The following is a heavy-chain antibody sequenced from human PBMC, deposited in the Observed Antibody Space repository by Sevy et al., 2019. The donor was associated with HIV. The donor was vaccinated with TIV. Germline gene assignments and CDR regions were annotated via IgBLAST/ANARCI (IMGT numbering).Heavy chain of an antibody. CDR3: ARWVGATHLDY. J-gene: IGHJ4*02. Sequence: GGSLRLSCAASGFTFSSYAMTWVRQAPGKGLEWVSGISGSGGSTYYADSVKVRFSVSRENSKNTLYLQMNSLRAEDTAVYYCARWVGATHLDYWGQGTLVTVSS. V-gene: IGHV3-23*01. D-gene: IGHD1-26*01. CDR2: ISGSGGST. CDR1: GFTFSSYA.